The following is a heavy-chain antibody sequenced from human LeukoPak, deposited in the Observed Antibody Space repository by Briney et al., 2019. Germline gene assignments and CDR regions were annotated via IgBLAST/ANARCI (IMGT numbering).Heavy chain of an antibody. D-gene: IGHD4-17*01. CDR3: ARARADGDYPGNNFDY. J-gene: IGHJ4*02. V-gene: IGHV4-34*01. CDR1: GGSFSGYY. CDR2: INHSGST. Sequence: PSETLSLTCAVYGGSFSGYYWSWIRQPPGKGLEWIGEINHSGSTNYNPSLKSRVTISVDTSKNQFSLKLSSVTAADTAVYYCARARADGDYPGNNFDYWGQGTLVTVSS.